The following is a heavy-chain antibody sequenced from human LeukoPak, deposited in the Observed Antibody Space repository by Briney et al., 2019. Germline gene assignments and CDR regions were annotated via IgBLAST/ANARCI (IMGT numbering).Heavy chain of an antibody. D-gene: IGHD3-22*01. CDR2: IIPIFGTA. V-gene: IGHV1-69*05. J-gene: IGHJ4*02. Sequence: SVKVSCKTSGGTFSSYAISWVRQAPGQGLEWMGGIIPIFGTANYAQKFQGRVTITTDESTSTAYMELSSLRSEDTAVYYCARDSGGPYYYDSSGYYPQPRRYYFDYWGQGTLVTVSS. CDR3: ARDSGGPYYYDSSGYYPQPRRYYFDY. CDR1: GGTFSSYA.